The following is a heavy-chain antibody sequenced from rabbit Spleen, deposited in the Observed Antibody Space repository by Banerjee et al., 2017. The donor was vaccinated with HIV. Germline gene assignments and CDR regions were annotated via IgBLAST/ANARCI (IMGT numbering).Heavy chain of an antibody. CDR2: IYNGGSGST. CDR1: GFDFSWYQ. D-gene: IGHD7-1*01. J-gene: IGHJ4*01. V-gene: IGHV1S47*01. CDR3: ARAYGYTTWDYFNL. Sequence: QEQLVESGGGLVQPEGSLTLTYKASGFDFSWYQYMCWVRQAPGKGPEWIACIYNGGSGSTYYASWATGRFTITRSTSLNTVTLQLNSLTAADTATYFCARAYGYTTWDYFNLWGPGTLVTVS.